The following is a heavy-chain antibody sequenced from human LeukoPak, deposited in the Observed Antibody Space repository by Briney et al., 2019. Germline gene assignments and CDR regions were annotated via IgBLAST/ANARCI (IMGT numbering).Heavy chain of an antibody. CDR3: AKGAHNYYDILTGYYG. Sequence: GGSLRLSCAASGFTFSSYAMSWVRHAPGKGLEWFSAISGSGGSTYYADSVKGRFTISRDNSKNTLYLQMNSLRAEDTAVYYCAKGAHNYYDILTGYYGWGQGTLVTVYS. J-gene: IGHJ4*02. D-gene: IGHD3-9*01. CDR1: GFTFSSYA. CDR2: ISGSGGST. V-gene: IGHV3-23*01.